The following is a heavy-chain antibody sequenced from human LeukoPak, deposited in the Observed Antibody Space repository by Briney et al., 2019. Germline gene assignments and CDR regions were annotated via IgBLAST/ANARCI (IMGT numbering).Heavy chain of an antibody. D-gene: IGHD3-22*01. Sequence: GRSLRLSCAASGFTFSSYAMHWARQAPGKGLEWVAVISYDGSNKYYADSVKGRFTISRDNSKNTLYLQMNSLRAEDTAVYYCARENYDTAFDIWGQGTMVTVSS. V-gene: IGHV3-30-3*01. CDR1: GFTFSSYA. CDR2: ISYDGSNK. J-gene: IGHJ3*02. CDR3: ARENYDTAFDI.